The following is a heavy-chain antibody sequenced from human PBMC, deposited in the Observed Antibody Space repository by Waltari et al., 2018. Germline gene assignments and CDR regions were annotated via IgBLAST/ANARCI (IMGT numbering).Heavy chain of an antibody. CDR2: IYYSGST. CDR1: GGSISSYY. D-gene: IGHD1-1*01. J-gene: IGHJ3*02. Sequence: QVQLQESGPGLVKPSETLSLTCTASGGSISSYYWSWIRQPPGKGLEWIEYIYYSGSTNYNPSLKSRVTISVDTSKNQFSLKLSSVTAADTAVYYCARHPVPDDAFDIWGQGTMVTVSS. V-gene: IGHV4-59*08. CDR3: ARHPVPDDAFDI.